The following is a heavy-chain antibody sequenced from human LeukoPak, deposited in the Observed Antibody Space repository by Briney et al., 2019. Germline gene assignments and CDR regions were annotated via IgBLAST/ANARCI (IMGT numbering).Heavy chain of an antibody. CDR1: GFTFSSYS. D-gene: IGHD6-13*01. CDR2: ISSSSSYI. J-gene: IGHJ5*02. CDR3: AREGAAADNWFDP. V-gene: IGHV3-21*04. Sequence: GGSLRLSCAASGFTFSSYSMNWVRQAPGKGLEWVSSISSSSSYIYYADSVKGRFTISRDNAKNSLYLQMNSLRAEDTAVYYCAREGAAADNWFDPWGQGTLVTASS.